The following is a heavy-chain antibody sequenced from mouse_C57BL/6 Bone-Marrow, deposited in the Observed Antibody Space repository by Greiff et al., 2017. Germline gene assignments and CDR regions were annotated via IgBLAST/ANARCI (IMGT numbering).Heavy chain of an antibody. V-gene: IGHV1-50*01. J-gene: IGHJ2*01. D-gene: IGHD4-1*01. CDR2: IDPSDNYT. CDR3: ARLGRGFDY. CDR1: GYTFTSYW. Sequence: VQLQQPGAELVKPGASVKLSCKASGYTFTSYWMQWVKQRPGQGLEWIGEIDPSDNYTNYNQKFKGKATLTVDTSSSTAYMQLSSLTSEDSAVYYCARLGRGFDYWGQGTTLTVAS.